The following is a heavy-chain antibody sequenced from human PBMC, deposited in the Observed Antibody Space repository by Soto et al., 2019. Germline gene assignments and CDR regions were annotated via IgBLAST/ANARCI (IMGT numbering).Heavy chain of an antibody. D-gene: IGHD6-13*01. V-gene: IGHV1-69*01. J-gene: IGHJ4*02. Sequence: QVQVVQSGAEVKKPGSSVKVSCKASGGTFSDYAISWVRQAPGQGLEWMGGIIPLTETPVYAQTVQGRLTISADEVTSVAYMELSTLRSDDTAVCYCAIGTRSSWSCDFWGQGTLVTVSS. CDR3: AIGTRSSWSCDF. CDR1: GGTFSDYA. CDR2: IIPLTETP.